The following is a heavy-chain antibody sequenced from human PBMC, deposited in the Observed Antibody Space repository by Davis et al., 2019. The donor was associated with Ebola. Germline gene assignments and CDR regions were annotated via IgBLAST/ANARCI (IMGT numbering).Heavy chain of an antibody. D-gene: IGHD2-21*02. CDR3: ARDRRDCGGDCYPRGGMDV. CDR1: GFTFSSYA. J-gene: IGHJ6*02. Sequence: GESLKISCAASGFTFSSYAMHWVRQAPGKGLEWVAVISYDGSNKYYADSVKGRFTISRDNSKNTLYLQMNSLRAEDTAVYYCARDRRDCGGDCYPRGGMDVWGQGTTVTVSS. CDR2: ISYDGSNK. V-gene: IGHV3-30-3*01.